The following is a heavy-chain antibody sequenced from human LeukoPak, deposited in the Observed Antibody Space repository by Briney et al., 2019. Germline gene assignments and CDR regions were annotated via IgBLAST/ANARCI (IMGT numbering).Heavy chain of an antibody. D-gene: IGHD6-13*01. V-gene: IGHV4-59*12. J-gene: IGHJ4*02. Sequence: SETLSLTCTVSGGSISSYYWSWIRQPPGKGLEWIGYIYYSGSTNYNPSLKSRVTISVDTSKNQFSLKLSSVTAADTAVYYCARGLASSSHSFDYWGQGTLVTVSS. CDR3: ARGLASSSHSFDY. CDR1: GGSISSYY. CDR2: IYYSGST.